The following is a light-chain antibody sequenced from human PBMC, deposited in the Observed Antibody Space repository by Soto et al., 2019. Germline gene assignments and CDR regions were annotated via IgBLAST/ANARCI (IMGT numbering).Light chain of an antibody. J-gene: IGKJ2*01. CDR2: DAS. CDR3: HQYYGYPYT. CDR1: QNINTW. V-gene: IGKV1-5*01. Sequence: DIQMTQSPSTLSASIGDRITITCRASQNINTWLAWYQQKPGRAPKVLIYDASSLESGAPSRISGSGSGTEFILTIGSLQIDDFATYYCHQYYGYPYTFGQGTKLEIK.